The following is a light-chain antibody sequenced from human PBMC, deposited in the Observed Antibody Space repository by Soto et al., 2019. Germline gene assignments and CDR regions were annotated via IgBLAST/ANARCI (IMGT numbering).Light chain of an antibody. CDR3: MQGSHWPPIT. Sequence: VMTQSPLSLPVTLGKPASISCRSSQSLVYSDGNTYMSLFRQRPGQSPRRIIYKVSNRESGSPDRFSGSGSGTDFTLKISMVDAEDVGLYYCMQGSHWPPITFGQLRRLEIK. J-gene: IGKJ5*01. V-gene: IGKV2-30*01. CDR1: QSLVYSDGNTY. CDR2: KVS.